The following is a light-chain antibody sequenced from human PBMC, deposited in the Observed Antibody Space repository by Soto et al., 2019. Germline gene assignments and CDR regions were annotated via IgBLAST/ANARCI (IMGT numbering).Light chain of an antibody. CDR1: QFLSSY. CDR2: DST. Sequence: EVVFTQSPVTLSLSPGERASLSCRASQFLSSYLAWYQQIPGQPPRILIYDSTNRAAGTPARFGGSGSGTDFTLTISRLEPEYFAVYYCQQYGSSGTFGQGTKVDIK. CDR3: QQYGSSGT. V-gene: IGKV3-20*01. J-gene: IGKJ1*01.